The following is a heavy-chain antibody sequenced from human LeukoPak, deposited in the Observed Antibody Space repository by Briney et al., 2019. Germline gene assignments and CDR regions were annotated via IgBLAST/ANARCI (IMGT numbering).Heavy chain of an antibody. Sequence: GGSLRLSSAASGFTFSSDKMDWVRQAPGKRPEWVSYIDSSYVTFYADSVEGRFTISRDNAKNSLYLQMTSLRAEDTAVYYCARQVTTYDNWGQGTLVTVSS. CDR1: GFTFSSDK. V-gene: IGHV3-48*01. J-gene: IGHJ4*02. CDR3: ARQVTTYDN. CDR2: IDSSYVT. D-gene: IGHD4-17*01.